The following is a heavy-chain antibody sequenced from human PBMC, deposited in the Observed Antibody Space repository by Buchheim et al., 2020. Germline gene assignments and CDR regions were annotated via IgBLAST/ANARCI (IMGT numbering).Heavy chain of an antibody. CDR3: AKELRGIAVVVAGTYSYYGMGV. D-gene: IGHD6-19*01. CDR1: GFIFSSYG. Sequence: QVQLVESGGGVVQPGRSLRLSCAVSGFIFSSYGMHWVRQAPGKGLEWVAVISYDGSNKYYADSVKGRFTISRDNSKNTLHLQMNGLRPEDTDVHYCAKELRGIAVVVAGTYSYYGMGVWGQGTT. CDR2: ISYDGSNK. V-gene: IGHV3-30*18. J-gene: IGHJ6*02.